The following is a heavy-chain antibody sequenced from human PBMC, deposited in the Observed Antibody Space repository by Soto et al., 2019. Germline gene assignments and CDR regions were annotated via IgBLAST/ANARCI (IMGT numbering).Heavy chain of an antibody. CDR3: AKAPGFRVAAAERYYFDY. D-gene: IGHD6-13*01. CDR2: ISYDGSNK. V-gene: IGHV3-30*18. Sequence: QVQLVESEGSVVQPGRSLRLSCAASGFTFSSYGMHWVRQAPGKGLEWVAVISYDGSNKYYADSVKGRFTISRDNSKNTLYLQMNSLRAEDTALYYCAKAPGFRVAAAERYYFDYWGQGTLVTVSS. J-gene: IGHJ4*02. CDR1: GFTFSSYG.